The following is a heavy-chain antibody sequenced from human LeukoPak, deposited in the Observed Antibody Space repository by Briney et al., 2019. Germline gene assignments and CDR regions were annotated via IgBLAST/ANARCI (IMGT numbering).Heavy chain of an antibody. Sequence: GRSLRLSCAASGFTFSEYAMHWVRQAPGKGLEWVVVISYDGRQKYYGDSVKGRFTISRDNPKNTLYLQMNSLRDDDTAVYYCARRGNYSYYHMDVWGKGTTVAVSS. CDR3: ARRGNYSYYHMDV. V-gene: IGHV3-30-3*01. J-gene: IGHJ6*03. CDR1: GFTFSEYA. CDR2: ISYDGRQK.